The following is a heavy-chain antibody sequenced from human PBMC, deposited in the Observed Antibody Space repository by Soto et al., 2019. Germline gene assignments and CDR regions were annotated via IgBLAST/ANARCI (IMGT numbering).Heavy chain of an antibody. CDR3: ARPTERAARPSYYYGMDV. D-gene: IGHD6-6*01. V-gene: IGHV1-69*01. CDR1: GGTFSSYA. Sequence: QVQLVQSGAEVKKPGSSVKFSGKASGGTFSSYAISWVRQPPGQGLEWMGGIIPIFGTANYAQKFQGRVTITADESTSTAYMELSSLRSEDTAVYYCARPTERAARPSYYYGMDVWGQGTTVTVSS. CDR2: IIPIFGTA. J-gene: IGHJ6*02.